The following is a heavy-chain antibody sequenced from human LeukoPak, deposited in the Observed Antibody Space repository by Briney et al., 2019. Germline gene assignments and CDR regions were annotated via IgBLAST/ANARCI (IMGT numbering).Heavy chain of an antibody. D-gene: IGHD4-17*01. V-gene: IGHV1-69*13. J-gene: IGHJ5*02. CDR1: GGTFSSYA. CDR3: ARGGDPISSWFDP. CDR2: IIPIFGTA. Sequence: ASVKVSCKASGGTFSSYAISWVRQAPGQGLERMGGIIPIFGTANYAQKFQGRVTITADESTSTAYMELSSLRSEDTAVYYCARGGDPISSWFDPWGQGTLVTVSS.